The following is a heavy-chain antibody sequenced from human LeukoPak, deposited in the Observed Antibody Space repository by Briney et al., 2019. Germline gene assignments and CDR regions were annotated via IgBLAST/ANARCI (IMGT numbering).Heavy chain of an antibody. CDR3: LSYEAGSYYYGMAV. CDR2: IYYSGST. V-gene: IGHV4-39*01. J-gene: IGHJ6*02. D-gene: IGHD2-8*01. CDR1: GGSISRDNYY. Sequence: TSETLSLTCTVSGGSISRDNYYWGWIRQPPGKGLEWIGSIYYSGSTYYNPSLKSRVTISVDTPKNQFSLNLSSVTAADTAVYYCLSYEAGSYYYGMAVWGRGTTVTVSS.